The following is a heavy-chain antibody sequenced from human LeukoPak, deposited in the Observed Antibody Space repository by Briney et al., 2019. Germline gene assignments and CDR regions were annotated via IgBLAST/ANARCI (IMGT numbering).Heavy chain of an antibody. V-gene: IGHV3-23*01. J-gene: IGHJ4*02. CDR3: AKAHVVVVAASWVDY. D-gene: IGHD2-15*01. CDR1: GFTLSSYA. Sequence: GGSLRLSCAASGFTLSSYAMSWVRQAPGKGLEWVSAISGSGGSTYYADSVKGRFTISRDNSKNTLYLQMNSLRAEDTAVYYCAKAHVVVVAASWVDYWGQGTLVTVSS. CDR2: ISGSGGST.